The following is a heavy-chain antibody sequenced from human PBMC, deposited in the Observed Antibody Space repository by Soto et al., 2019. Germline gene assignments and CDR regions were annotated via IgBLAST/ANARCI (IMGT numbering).Heavy chain of an antibody. CDR1: GGSISSSNW. CDR2: IYHSGST. CDR3: ARESSSWNNWFDP. D-gene: IGHD6-13*01. J-gene: IGHJ5*02. Sequence: SETLSLTCAVSGGSISSSNWWSWVRQPPGKGLEWIGEIYHSGSTNYNPSLKSRVTISVDKSKNQFSLKLSSVTAADTAVYYCARESSSWNNWFDPWGQGTLVTVSS. V-gene: IGHV4-4*02.